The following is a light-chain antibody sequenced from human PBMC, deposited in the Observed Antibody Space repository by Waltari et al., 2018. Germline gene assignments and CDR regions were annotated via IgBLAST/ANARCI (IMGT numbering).Light chain of an antibody. Sequence: DIQMTQSPSTLSASVGDRVTISCRASQSVGTWLAWYQQKPGKAPKLLIYMASSLESGVPSRFSGSGSGTDFTPTISSLQPDDFATYSCQQYSSFSTFGQGTKV. CDR2: MAS. J-gene: IGKJ2*01. CDR3: QQYSSFST. CDR1: QSVGTW. V-gene: IGKV1-5*03.